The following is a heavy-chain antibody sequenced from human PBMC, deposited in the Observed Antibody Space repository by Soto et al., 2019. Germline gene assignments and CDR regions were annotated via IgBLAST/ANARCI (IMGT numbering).Heavy chain of an antibody. V-gene: IGHV3-23*01. J-gene: IGHJ3*02. Sequence: PGGSLRLSCAASGFTFSSYAMSWVRQAPGKGLEWVSAINGSGGSTYYADSVKGRFTISRDNSKNTLYLQMNSLRAEDTAVYYCAKDPQDYDILTGPTIFDIWGQGTMVTVSS. CDR3: AKDPQDYDILTGPTIFDI. CDR2: INGSGGST. D-gene: IGHD3-9*01. CDR1: GFTFSSYA.